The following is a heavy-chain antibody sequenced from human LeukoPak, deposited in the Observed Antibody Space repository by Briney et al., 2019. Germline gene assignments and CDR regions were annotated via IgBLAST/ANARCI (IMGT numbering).Heavy chain of an antibody. CDR1: GGSISNYY. J-gene: IGHJ6*03. CDR3: ARLSGFYYYYYMDV. D-gene: IGHD3-22*01. Sequence: PSETLSLTCTVSGGSISNYYWSWIRQPPGKGLEWIGYMFYGGSTNYNPSLKSRVTISIDTSKNQFSLKLSSVTAADTALYCCARLSGFYYYYYMDVWGIGTTVTVSS. V-gene: IGHV4-59*01. CDR2: MFYGGST.